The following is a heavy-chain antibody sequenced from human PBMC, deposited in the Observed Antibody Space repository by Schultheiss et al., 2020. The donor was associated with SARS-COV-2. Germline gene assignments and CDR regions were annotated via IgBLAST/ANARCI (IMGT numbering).Heavy chain of an antibody. CDR1: GGSISSYY. J-gene: IGHJ4*02. D-gene: IGHD2-21*01. CDR2: IYYSGST. Sequence: SQTLSLTCTVSGGSISSYYWSWIRQPPGKGLEWIGYIYYSGSTNYNPSLKSRVTISVDTSKNQFSLKLSSVTAADTAVYYCARDNRLFSFDYWGQGTLVTVSS. CDR3: ARDNRLFSFDY. V-gene: IGHV4-59*01.